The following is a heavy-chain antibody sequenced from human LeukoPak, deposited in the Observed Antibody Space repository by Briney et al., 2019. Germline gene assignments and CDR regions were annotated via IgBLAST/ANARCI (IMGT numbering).Heavy chain of an antibody. D-gene: IGHD3-10*01. CDR2: ISSSSSTI. CDR1: GFTFSSSW. Sequence: GGSLRLSCAASGFTFSSSWMSWVRQAPGKGLEWVSYISSSSSTIYYADSVKGRFTISRDNAKNSLYLQMNSLRAEDTAVYYCARDRAYGSGSYDYWGQGTLVTVSS. J-gene: IGHJ4*02. V-gene: IGHV3-48*01. CDR3: ARDRAYGSGSYDY.